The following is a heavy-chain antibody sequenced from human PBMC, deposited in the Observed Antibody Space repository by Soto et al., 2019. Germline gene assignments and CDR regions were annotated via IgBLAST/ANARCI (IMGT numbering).Heavy chain of an antibody. CDR2: IYYSGST. V-gene: IGHV4-61*01. Sequence: SENLSLTCTVSGGSVSSGSYYWSWIRQPPGQGLEWIGYIYYSGSTNYNPSLKSRVTISVDTSKNQFSLKLSSVTAADTAVYYCARVHVLRFLEWSNAYFDYWGQGTLVTVSS. J-gene: IGHJ4*02. CDR3: ARVHVLRFLEWSNAYFDY. CDR1: GGSVSSGSYY. D-gene: IGHD3-3*01.